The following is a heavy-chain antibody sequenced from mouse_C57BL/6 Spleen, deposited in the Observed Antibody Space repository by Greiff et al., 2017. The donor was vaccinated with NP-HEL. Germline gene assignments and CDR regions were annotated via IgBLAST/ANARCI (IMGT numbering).Heavy chain of an antibody. CDR1: GFSLTSYG. CDR3: ARKTPLYDGSSYDYAMDY. Sequence: QVQLQQSGPGLVQPSQSLSITCTVSGFSLTSYGVHWVRQSPGKGLEWLGVIWSGGSTDYNAAFISRLSISKDNSKSQVFFKMNSLQAYDTAIYSGARKTPLYDGSSYDYAMDYWVQGTQATVS. D-gene: IGHD1-1*01. J-gene: IGHJ4*01. V-gene: IGHV2-2*01. CDR2: IWSGGST.